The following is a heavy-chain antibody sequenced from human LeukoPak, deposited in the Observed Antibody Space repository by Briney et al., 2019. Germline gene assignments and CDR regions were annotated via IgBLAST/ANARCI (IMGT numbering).Heavy chain of an antibody. J-gene: IGHJ5*02. D-gene: IGHD2-15*01. CDR1: GYNFTGYY. V-gene: IGHV1-2*02. CDR3: AKNYGSGGSRLYNWFDP. CDR2: INPNTGGT. Sequence: ASVKVSCKASGYNFTGYYLHWVRQAPGQGLEWMGWINPNTGGTNYAQKFQGRVTMTRDTSISTAYMELSRLRSDDTAVYYCAKNYGSGGSRLYNWFDPWGQGTLVTVSS.